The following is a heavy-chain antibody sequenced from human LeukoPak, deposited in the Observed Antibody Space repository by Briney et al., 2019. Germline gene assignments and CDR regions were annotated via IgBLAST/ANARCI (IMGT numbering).Heavy chain of an antibody. V-gene: IGHV5-51*01. CDR1: GYNLTNYW. Sequence: GESLKISCEASGYNLTNYWIGWVRQMPGKGLEWMGIIYPGDSDTRYSPSFQGHVTISADKSISTTYLQWSSLKASDTAMYYCARDILTDYFDYWGQGTLVTVSS. CDR2: IYPGDSDT. CDR3: ARDILTDYFDY. J-gene: IGHJ4*02. D-gene: IGHD3-9*01.